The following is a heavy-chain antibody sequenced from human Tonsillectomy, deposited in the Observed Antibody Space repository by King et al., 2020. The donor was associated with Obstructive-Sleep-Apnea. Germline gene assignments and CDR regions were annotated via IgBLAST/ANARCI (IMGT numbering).Heavy chain of an antibody. CDR2: INSDGSST. V-gene: IGHV3-74*01. CDR3: ARDYFMGGCNSGYWKN. CDR1: GFTFSSYW. D-gene: IGHD3-22*01. J-gene: IGHJ4*02. Sequence: VQLVESGGGLAQPGGSLRLSCAASGFTFSSYWMYWVRQAPGKGLVWVSRINSDGSSTNYADSVKGRFTIFRDNAKNTLYLQMNSLRAEDTAVYYCARDYFMGGCNSGYWKNWGQGTLVTVSS.